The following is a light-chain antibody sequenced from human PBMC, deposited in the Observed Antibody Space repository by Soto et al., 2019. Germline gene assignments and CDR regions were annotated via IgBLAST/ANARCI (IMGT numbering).Light chain of an antibody. J-gene: IGLJ3*02. CDR2: EVS. Sequence: QSALTQPPSASGSPGQSVTISCTGTSSDVGDYNYGSWYQQHPGNAPNLMIYEVSKRPSGVPDRFSGYKSGNAASLTVSGLQAEDEAYYYCGSYAGSNNWVFGGGTKLTVL. CDR1: SSDVGDYNY. CDR3: GSYAGSNNWV. V-gene: IGLV2-8*01.